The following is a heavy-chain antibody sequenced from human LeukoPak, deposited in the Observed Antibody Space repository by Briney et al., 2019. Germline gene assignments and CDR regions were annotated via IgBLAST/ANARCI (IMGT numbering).Heavy chain of an antibody. Sequence: PGGSLRLSCAASGFTFSSYAMHWVRQAPGKGLEWVAVISYDGSNKYYADSVKGRFTISRDNSKNTLYLQMNSLRVEDTAVYFCARVTGSSWYIDYWGQGTLVTVSS. CDR2: ISYDGSNK. V-gene: IGHV3-30*04. D-gene: IGHD6-13*01. J-gene: IGHJ4*02. CDR1: GFTFSSYA. CDR3: ARVTGSSWYIDY.